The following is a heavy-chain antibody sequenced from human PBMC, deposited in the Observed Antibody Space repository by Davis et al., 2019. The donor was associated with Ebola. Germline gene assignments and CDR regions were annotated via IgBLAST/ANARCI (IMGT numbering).Heavy chain of an antibody. J-gene: IGHJ6*02. V-gene: IGHV3-30*03. Sequence: GGSLRLSCVASGFTFSYYGMHWLRQAPGKGPEWVAGISHDESRELYADSVKGRFTISRDNSQNTLSLQMNSLRAEDTAVYYCAEIYWVRYGMDVWGQGTTVTVSS. CDR1: GFTFSYYG. CDR3: AEIYWVRYGMDV. D-gene: IGHD2-8*02. CDR2: ISHDESRE.